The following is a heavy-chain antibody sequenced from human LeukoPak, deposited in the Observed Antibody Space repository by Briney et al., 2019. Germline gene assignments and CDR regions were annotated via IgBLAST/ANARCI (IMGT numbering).Heavy chain of an antibody. J-gene: IGHJ4*02. V-gene: IGHV4-34*01. Sequence: SETLSLTCAVYGGSFSGYYWSWIRQPPGKGQEWSGEINHSGSTNYNPSLKSRVTISVDTSKNQFSLKLSSVTAADTAVYYCARNKTGYSSSWGFDYWGQGTLVTVSS. CDR3: ARNKTGYSSSWGFDY. CDR2: INHSGST. D-gene: IGHD6-13*01. CDR1: GGSFSGYY.